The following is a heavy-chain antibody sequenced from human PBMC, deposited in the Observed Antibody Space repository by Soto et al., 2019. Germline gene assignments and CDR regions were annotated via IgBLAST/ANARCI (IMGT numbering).Heavy chain of an antibody. V-gene: IGHV4-4*01. D-gene: IGHD1-7*01. Sequence: QVQLQESGPGLVKPSGTLSLTCAVSGGSFTSNNWWTWVRQPPGQGLEWIGEIYRTGSTNYSPSLEGRVTISLGKSENQFALKVTSVTAADTAGYCCASRDPGTSVDYWGQGTLVTVSA. J-gene: IGHJ4*02. CDR2: IYRTGST. CDR3: ASRDPGTSVDY. CDR1: GGSFTSNNW.